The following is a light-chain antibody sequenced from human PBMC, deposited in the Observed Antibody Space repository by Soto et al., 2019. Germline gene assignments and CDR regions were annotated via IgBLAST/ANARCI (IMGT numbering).Light chain of an antibody. J-gene: IGKJ1*01. CDR1: QSVSSY. CDR2: DAS. V-gene: IGKV3-11*01. Sequence: EIVMTQSPATLSVVPGERATLSCRASQSVSSYLAWYQQKPGQAPRLLIYDASKRATGIPARFSGSGFGTDYTLTISSLEPEDFAVYYCQQRSKWRTFGQGTKVDIK. CDR3: QQRSKWRT.